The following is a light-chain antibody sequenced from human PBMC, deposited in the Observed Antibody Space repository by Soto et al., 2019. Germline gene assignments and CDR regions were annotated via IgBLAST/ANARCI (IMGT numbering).Light chain of an antibody. CDR1: SSDVGGYNY. CDR2: DDS. J-gene: IGLJ2*01. CDR3: SSYTSSSTLV. V-gene: IGLV2-14*01. Sequence: QSVQTQPASVSGSPGQSITISCTGTSSDVGGYNYVSWYQQHPGKAPKLMIYDDSNRPSGVSNRFSGSKSGNTASLTISGLQAEDEADYYCSSYTSSSTLVFGGGTKVTVL.